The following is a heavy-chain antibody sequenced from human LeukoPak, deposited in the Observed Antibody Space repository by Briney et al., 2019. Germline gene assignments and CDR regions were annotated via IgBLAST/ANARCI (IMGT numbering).Heavy chain of an antibody. V-gene: IGHV3-21*01. CDR2: ISSSSSYI. CDR3: VSNDFWSGPTPRYFDY. J-gene: IGHJ4*02. CDR1: GFTFSSYS. D-gene: IGHD3-3*01. Sequence: PGGSLRLSCAASGFTFSSYSMNWVRQAPGKGLEWVSSISSSSSYIYYADSVKGRFTISRDNAKNSLYLQMNSLRAEDTAVYYCVSNDFWSGPTPRYFDYWGQGTLVTVSS.